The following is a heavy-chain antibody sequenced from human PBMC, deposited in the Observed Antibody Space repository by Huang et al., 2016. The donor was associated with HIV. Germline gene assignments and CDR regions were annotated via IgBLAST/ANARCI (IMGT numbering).Heavy chain of an antibody. D-gene: IGHD3-10*01. J-gene: IGHJ4*02. Sequence: QVQLVQSGAEVTRPGASVKVSCKASGYSFTGHVIHWVRQAPGQGLEWMGRIDPTRGAINWASRCQGRVVMTRDKSIGTAYMELSGRGSDDTAVFFCAREAWASGVAHYFDYWGPGTLVTVSS. CDR2: IDPTRGAI. CDR1: GYSFTGHV. CDR3: AREAWASGVAHYFDY. V-gene: IGHV1-2*06.